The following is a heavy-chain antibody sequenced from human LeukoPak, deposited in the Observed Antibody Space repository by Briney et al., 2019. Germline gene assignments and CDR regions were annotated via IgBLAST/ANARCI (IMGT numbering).Heavy chain of an antibody. CDR1: GYTFTSYG. CDR3: VRDRKYYDSSGYYYYY. CDR2: ISAYNGNT. Sequence: ASVKVSCKASGYTFTSYGISWVRQAPGQGLEWMGWISAYNGNTNYAQKLQGRVTMTTDTSTSTAYMELRSLRSDDTAVYYCVRDRKYYDSSGYYYYYWGQGTLVTVSS. D-gene: IGHD3-22*01. J-gene: IGHJ4*02. V-gene: IGHV1-18*01.